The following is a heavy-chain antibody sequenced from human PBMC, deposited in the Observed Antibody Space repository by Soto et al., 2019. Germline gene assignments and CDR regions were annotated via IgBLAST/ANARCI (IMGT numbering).Heavy chain of an antibody. V-gene: IGHV1-69*13. Sequence: SVKVCFKASGGPFSSYAISLVRQAPGQGLEWMGGIIPMFGTANYSQKFQGRVTITAYESTSTAYMELSSLRSEDTAVYYCARGGSYQYYYYYGMDVWGQGTPVTVSS. J-gene: IGHJ6*01. D-gene: IGHD3-16*01. CDR1: GGPFSSYA. CDR2: IIPMFGTA. CDR3: ARGGSYQYYYYYGMDV.